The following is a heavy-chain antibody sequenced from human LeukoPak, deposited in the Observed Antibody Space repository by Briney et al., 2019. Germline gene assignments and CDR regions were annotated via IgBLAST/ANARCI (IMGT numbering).Heavy chain of an antibody. D-gene: IGHD3-16*01. CDR3: AIHGGRGDYFDY. V-gene: IGHV4-59*08. J-gene: IGHJ4*02. CDR2: IYYSGST. Sequence: SETLSLTCTVSGGSNNSYYWSWIRHPPGKGLEGIGYIYYSGSTNYNPSLKTRVTISVDTSKNQFSLKRSSVTAADTAVYYCAIHGGRGDYFDYWGQGTLVTVSS. CDR1: GGSNNSYY.